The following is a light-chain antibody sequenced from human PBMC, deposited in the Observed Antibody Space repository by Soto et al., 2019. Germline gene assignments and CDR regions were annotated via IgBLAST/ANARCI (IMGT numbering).Light chain of an antibody. CDR1: QSISSW. V-gene: IGKV1-5*01. CDR3: QQYNSYSPT. J-gene: IGKJ1*01. CDR2: DAS. Sequence: DIQMPQSPSTLSASVGDRVTITCRASQSISSWLAWYQQKPGKAPKLLIYDASSFESGVPSRFSVSGSGTEFTLTISSLQPDDFATYYGQQYNSYSPTFGKGTQVDIK.